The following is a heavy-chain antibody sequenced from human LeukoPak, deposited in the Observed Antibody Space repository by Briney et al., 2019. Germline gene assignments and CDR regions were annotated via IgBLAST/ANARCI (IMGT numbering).Heavy chain of an antibody. J-gene: IGHJ3*02. CDR3: ARISHYDFWSGYYGPEDAFDI. Sequence: PSETLSLTCTVSGGSVSSYYWSWIRQPPGKGLEWIGYIYYSGSTNYNPSLKSRVTISVDTSKNQFSLKLSSVTAADTAVYYCARISHYDFWSGYYGPEDAFDIWGQGTMVTVSS. V-gene: IGHV4-59*02. D-gene: IGHD3-3*01. CDR1: GGSVSSYY. CDR2: IYYSGST.